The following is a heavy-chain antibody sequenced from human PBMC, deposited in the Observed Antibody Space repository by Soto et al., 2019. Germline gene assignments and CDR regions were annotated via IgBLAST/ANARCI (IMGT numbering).Heavy chain of an antibody. V-gene: IGHV1-18*01. CDR3: ARGARDYGDYYYYYYMDV. Sequence: QVQLVQSGAEVKKPGASVKVSCKASGYTFTSYGISWVRQAPGQGLEWMGWISAYNGNTNYAQKLQGRVTMTTDTATSTAYMELRSLRSDDTAVYYCARGARDYGDYYYYYYMDVWGKGTTVTVCS. D-gene: IGHD4-17*01. J-gene: IGHJ6*03. CDR2: ISAYNGNT. CDR1: GYTFTSYG.